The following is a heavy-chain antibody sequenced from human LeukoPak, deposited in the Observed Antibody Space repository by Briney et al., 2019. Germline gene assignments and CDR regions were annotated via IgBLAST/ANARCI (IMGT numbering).Heavy chain of an antibody. D-gene: IGHD2-15*01. CDR3: ARYCGASSCYSCFDY. V-gene: IGHV3-23*01. Sequence: PGGSLRLSCAVSGVTFGSYVMSWVRQPPGKGPEWVSAISGDGGTYYADSVKGRFTISRDNSKNTLYLQMNSLGGEDTALYYCARYCGASSCYSCFDYWGQGTLVTVAS. J-gene: IGHJ4*02. CDR2: ISGDGGT. CDR1: GVTFGSYV.